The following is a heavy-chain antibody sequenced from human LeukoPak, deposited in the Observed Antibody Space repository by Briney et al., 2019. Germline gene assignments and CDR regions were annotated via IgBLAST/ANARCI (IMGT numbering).Heavy chain of an antibody. CDR3: ALQEGGDILTGYYTR. CDR1: GYTLTELS. V-gene: IGHV1-24*01. CDR2: FDPEDGET. D-gene: IGHD3-9*01. J-gene: IGHJ4*02. Sequence: GASVKVSCKVSGYTLTELSMHWVRQAPGKGLEWMGGFDPEDGETIYAQKFQGRVTMTEDTSTDTAYMELSSLRSEDTAVYYCALQEGGDILTGYYTRWGQGTLVTVSS.